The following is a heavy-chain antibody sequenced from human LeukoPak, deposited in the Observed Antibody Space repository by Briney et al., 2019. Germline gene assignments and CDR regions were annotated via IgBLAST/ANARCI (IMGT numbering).Heavy chain of an antibody. J-gene: IGHJ5*02. CDR3: AQDWRLTQFNH. CDR2: IVPDGATT. D-gene: IGHD2-21*01. CDR1: GFTFSTYG. Sequence: GGSLRLSCATSGFTFSTYGMNWVRQAPGKGLEWVSGIVPDGATTYYADSVKGRFTISRDNSKNTMFLQINSLRADDTAVYYCAQDWRLTQFNHWGQGTLVTVSS. V-gene: IGHV3-23*01.